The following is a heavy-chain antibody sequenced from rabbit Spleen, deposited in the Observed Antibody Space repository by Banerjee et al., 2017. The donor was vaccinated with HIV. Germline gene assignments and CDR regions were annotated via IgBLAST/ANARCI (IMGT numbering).Heavy chain of an antibody. CDR3: ARDLVTVIGWNFNL. J-gene: IGHJ4*01. V-gene: IGHV1S40*01. CDR2: IYAGSSGST. Sequence: QSLAESGGGLVQPEGSLTLTCTVSGFSFSNGYYMCWVRQAPGKGLEWIGCIYAGSSGSTYYSNWAKGRFTISKTSSTTVTLQMTSLTAADTATYFCARDLVTVIGWNFNLWGPGTLVTVS. D-gene: IGHD5-1*01. CDR1: GFSFSNGYY.